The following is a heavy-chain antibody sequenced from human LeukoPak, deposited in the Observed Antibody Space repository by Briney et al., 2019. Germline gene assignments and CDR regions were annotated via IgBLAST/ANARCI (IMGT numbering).Heavy chain of an antibody. J-gene: IGHJ4*02. Sequence: GGSLRLSCAASGFTFSSYEMNWVRQAPGKGLEWVSYVSSSGSTIYYADSVKGRFTISRDNSKNTLYLQMNSLRVEDTAVYYCAKPWVGIAAAGPFDYWGQGTLVTVSS. CDR3: AKPWVGIAAAGPFDY. CDR1: GFTFSSYE. CDR2: VSSSGSTI. V-gene: IGHV3-48*03. D-gene: IGHD6-13*01.